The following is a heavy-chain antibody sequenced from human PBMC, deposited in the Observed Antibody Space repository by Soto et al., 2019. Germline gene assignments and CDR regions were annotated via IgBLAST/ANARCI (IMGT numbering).Heavy chain of an antibody. J-gene: IGHJ4*02. CDR1: GFTFSSYA. CDR3: ARDPRTIYYFDY. CDR2: ISYDGSNK. V-gene: IGHV3-30-3*01. Sequence: GGSLRLSCAASGFTFSSYAMHWVRQAPGKGLEWVAVISYDGSNKYYADSVKGRFTISRDNSKNTLYLQMNSLRAEDTAVYYCARDPRTIYYFDYWGQGTLVTV.